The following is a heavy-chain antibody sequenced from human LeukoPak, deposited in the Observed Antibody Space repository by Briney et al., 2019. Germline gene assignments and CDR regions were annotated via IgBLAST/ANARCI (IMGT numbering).Heavy chain of an antibody. D-gene: IGHD1-26*01. CDR2: MNPNSGNT. J-gene: IGHJ3*02. CDR1: GYTFTSYD. Sequence: ASVKVSCKASGYTFTSYDINWVRQATGQGLEWMGWMNPNSGNTGYAQKFQGRVTMTRNTSISTAYMELSSLRSDDTAVYYCAADRGDYSGSYWTAFDIRGQGTMVTVSS. V-gene: IGHV1-8*01. CDR3: AADRGDYSGSYWTAFDI.